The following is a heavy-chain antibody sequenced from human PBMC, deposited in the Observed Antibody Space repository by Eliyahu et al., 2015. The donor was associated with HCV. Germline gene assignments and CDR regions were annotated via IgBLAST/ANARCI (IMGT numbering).Heavy chain of an antibody. CDR2: INHSGST. D-gene: IGHD3-10*01. V-gene: IGHV4-34*01. CDR1: GXSFSGYY. J-gene: IGHJ6*02. Sequence: QVQLQQWGAGLLKPSETLSLTCAVXGXSFSGYYWSWIRQPPGKGLDWIGEINHSGSTNYNPSLKSRVTISVDTSKNQFSLKLSSVTAADTAVYYCARRPSGYYYGMDVWGQGTTVTVSS. CDR3: ARRPSGYYYGMDV.